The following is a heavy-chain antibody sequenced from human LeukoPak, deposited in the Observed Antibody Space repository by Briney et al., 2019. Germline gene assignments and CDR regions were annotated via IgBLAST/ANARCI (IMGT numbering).Heavy chain of an antibody. V-gene: IGHV4-4*07. CDR3: ARAQYSSSSFVNYYYMDV. CDR1: GGSISSYY. D-gene: IGHD6-6*01. Sequence: SETLSLTCTVSGGSISSYYWSWTRQPAGKGLEWIGRIYTSGSTNYNPSLKSRVTMSVDTSKNQFSLKLSSVTAADTAVYYCARAQYSSSSFVNYYYMDVWGKGTTVTVSS. CDR2: IYTSGST. J-gene: IGHJ6*03.